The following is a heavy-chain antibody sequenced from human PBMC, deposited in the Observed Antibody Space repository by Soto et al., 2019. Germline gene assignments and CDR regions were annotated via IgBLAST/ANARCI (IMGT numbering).Heavy chain of an antibody. J-gene: IGHJ1*01. CDR1: GFTFNTYS. D-gene: IGHD4-17*01. Sequence: ESGGGLVKPGGSLRLSCAASGFTFNTYSMNWVRQAPGKGLEWVSSISSSSSYIYYADSVKGRFTISRDNAKNSLYLQMNSLRAEDTAMYYCARDMTTLTTAYFQHWGQGTLVTVSS. CDR3: ARDMTTLTTAYFQH. CDR2: ISSSSSYI. V-gene: IGHV3-21*01.